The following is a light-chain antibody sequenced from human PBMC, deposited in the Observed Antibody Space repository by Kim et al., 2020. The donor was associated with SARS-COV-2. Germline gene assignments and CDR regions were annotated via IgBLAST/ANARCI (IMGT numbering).Light chain of an antibody. CDR1: SSGIVSYDY. J-gene: IGLJ2*01. V-gene: IGLV2-14*03. Sequence: QSITISCTGTSSGIVSYDYVSWYQQHPGKAPILMIYYVSNRPSGVSNRFSGSKSGSTASLTISGLQTEDEADYYCSSYTGSSPLVVFGGGTKVTVL. CDR3: SSYTGSSPLVV. CDR2: YVS.